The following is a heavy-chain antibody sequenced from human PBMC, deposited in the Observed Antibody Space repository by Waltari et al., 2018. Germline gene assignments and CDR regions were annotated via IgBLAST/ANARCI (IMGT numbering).Heavy chain of an antibody. CDR3: ARHGVHTVHSWCDP. J-gene: IGHJ5*02. Sequence: EVKLVQSGPEVKKPGESLKIYCKASGTSFTNYWIGWVRQMHGKGLEWMGIIYPGDSDTRYSPSSQGQVSISVDKSINTAYLQWSSLKSSDTAMYYCARHGVHTVHSWCDPWGQGTLVTVSS. CDR1: GTSFTNYW. D-gene: IGHD3-3*01. V-gene: IGHV5-51*01. CDR2: IYPGDSDT.